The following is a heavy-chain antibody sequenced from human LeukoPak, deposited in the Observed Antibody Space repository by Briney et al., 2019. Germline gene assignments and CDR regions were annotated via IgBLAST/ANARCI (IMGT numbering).Heavy chain of an antibody. Sequence: GGSLRLSCAASGFTFSSYSMNWVRQAPGKGREWVSSITSSSSYIYYADSVKGRFTISRDNAKNSLYLQMNSLRAEDTAVYYCARVSIAVAGTSFDYWGQGTLVTVSS. CDR3: ARVSIAVAGTSFDY. CDR1: GFTFSSYS. CDR2: ITSSSSYI. J-gene: IGHJ4*02. V-gene: IGHV3-21*01. D-gene: IGHD6-19*01.